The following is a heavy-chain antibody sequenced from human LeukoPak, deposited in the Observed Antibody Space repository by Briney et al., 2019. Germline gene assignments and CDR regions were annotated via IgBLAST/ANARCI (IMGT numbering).Heavy chain of an antibody. J-gene: IGHJ4*02. D-gene: IGHD6-19*01. Sequence: GGSLRLSCASSGFTFSFYWMHWVRQAPGKGLEWVAVIWYDGSNKYYADSVKGRFTISRDNSKNTLYLQMNSLRAEDTAVYYCARDPGRYSSGWYYIDYWGQGTLVTVSS. V-gene: IGHV3-33*08. CDR2: IWYDGSNK. CDR1: GFTFSFYW. CDR3: ARDPGRYSSGWYYIDY.